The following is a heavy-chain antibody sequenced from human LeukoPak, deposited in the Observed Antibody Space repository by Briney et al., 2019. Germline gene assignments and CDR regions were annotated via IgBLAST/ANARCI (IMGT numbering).Heavy chain of an antibody. CDR2: ISAYNGNT. J-gene: IGHJ4*02. Sequence: GASVKVSCKASGYTFTSYGISWVRQAPGQGREWMGWISAYNGNTNYAQKLQGRVTMTTDTSTSTAYMELRSLRSDDTAVYYCAREWSDYGDHKSFDYWGQGTLVTVSS. D-gene: IGHD4-17*01. CDR3: AREWSDYGDHKSFDY. V-gene: IGHV1-18*01. CDR1: GYTFTSYG.